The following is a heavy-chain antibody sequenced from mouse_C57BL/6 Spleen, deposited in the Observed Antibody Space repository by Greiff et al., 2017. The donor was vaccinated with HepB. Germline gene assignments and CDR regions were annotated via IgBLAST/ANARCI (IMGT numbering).Heavy chain of an antibody. CDR2: IDPANGNT. J-gene: IGHJ4*01. Sequence: EVQRVESVAELVRPGASVKLSCTASGFNIKNTYMHWVKQRPEQGLEWIGRIDPANGNTKYAPKFQGKATITADTSSNTAYLQLSSLTSEDTAIYYCARGRYYGSSPYYAMDYWGQGTSVTVSS. CDR3: ARGRYYGSSPYYAMDY. D-gene: IGHD1-1*01. V-gene: IGHV14-3*01. CDR1: GFNIKNTY.